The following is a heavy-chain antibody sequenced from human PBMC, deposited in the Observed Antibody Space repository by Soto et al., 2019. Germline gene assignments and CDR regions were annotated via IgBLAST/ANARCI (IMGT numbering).Heavy chain of an antibody. CDR3: ASNGLGTTPYGMDV. D-gene: IGHD1-7*01. J-gene: IGHJ6*02. Sequence: ASVKVSCKASGYTFTSYAMHWVRHATGQRLEWMGWINAGNGNTKYSQKFQGRVTITRDTSASTAYMELSSLRSEDTAVYYCASNGLGTTPYGMDVWGQGTTVPVSS. CDR1: GYTFTSYA. CDR2: INAGNGNT. V-gene: IGHV1-3*01.